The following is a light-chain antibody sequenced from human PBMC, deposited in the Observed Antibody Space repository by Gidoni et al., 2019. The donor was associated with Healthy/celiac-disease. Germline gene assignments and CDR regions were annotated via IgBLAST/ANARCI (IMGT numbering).Light chain of an antibody. Sequence: ELVMTQSPATLSVSPGERATLSCRASQSVSSNLAWYQQKPGQAPRLLIYGASTRDTGIPARFSGSGSGTEVTLTISSLQSEDVAVYYCQQYNNWPPWTFGQGTKVEIK. CDR2: GAS. J-gene: IGKJ1*01. V-gene: IGKV3-15*01. CDR1: QSVSSN. CDR3: QQYNNWPPWT.